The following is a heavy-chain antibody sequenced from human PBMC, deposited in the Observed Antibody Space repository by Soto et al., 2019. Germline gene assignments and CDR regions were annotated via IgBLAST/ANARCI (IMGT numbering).Heavy chain of an antibody. Sequence: PGGSLRLSCTGSGFTFGDYVVSWFCQAKGKGLECVGFIRSKAYGETTDYAASVKGRFTISRDDSRTIAYLRMNSLKTEDTATYYCSRGFYANTSYPRFDFWGQGTLVTVSS. CDR1: GFTFGDYV. J-gene: IGHJ4*02. CDR2: IRSKAYGETT. CDR3: SRGFYANTSYPRFDF. V-gene: IGHV3-49*03. D-gene: IGHD2-21*01.